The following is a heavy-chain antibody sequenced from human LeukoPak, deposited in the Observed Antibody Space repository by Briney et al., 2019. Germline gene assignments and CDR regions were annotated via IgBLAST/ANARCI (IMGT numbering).Heavy chain of an antibody. CDR2: ISGSGGST. V-gene: IGHV3-23*01. CDR1: GFTFSSYA. J-gene: IGHJ4*02. Sequence: GGSLRLSCAASGFTFSSYAMSWVRQAPGKGLEWVSAISGSGGSTYYADSVEGRFTISRDNSKNTLYLQMNSLRAEDTAVYYCAKDPILIVGATTVDYWGQGTLVTVSS. CDR3: AKDPILIVGATTVDY. D-gene: IGHD1-26*01.